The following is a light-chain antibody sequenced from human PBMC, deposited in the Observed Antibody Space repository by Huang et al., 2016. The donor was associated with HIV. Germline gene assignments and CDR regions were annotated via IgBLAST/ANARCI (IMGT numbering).Light chain of an antibody. CDR2: DAS. CDR3: RQYNDWPPLYT. CDR1: QNISIN. Sequence: EIVMTQSPATLSVFSGERATLSCRASQNISINLAWYQQKPGQAPRLLIYDASTWATGIQARFRGSGSGTEFTRPISSLQSEDPAVYWCRQYNDWPPLYTFGQGTKLEIK. J-gene: IGKJ2*01. V-gene: IGKV3-15*01.